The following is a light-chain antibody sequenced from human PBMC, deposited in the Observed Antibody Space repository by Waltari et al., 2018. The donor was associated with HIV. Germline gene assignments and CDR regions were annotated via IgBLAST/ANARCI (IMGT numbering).Light chain of an antibody. CDR2: GSS. CDR1: QSVSIG. V-gene: IGKV3-15*01. CDR3: QQYNNWPWT. J-gene: IGKJ1*01. Sequence: EIVMTQSPATLSVSPGERPTLSCRASQSVSIGLAWFQQKPGQGPRLLMYGSSIRATDIPARFSGSGSGTEFTLTINNLQSEDFAIYYCQQYNNWPWTFGQGTKVEI.